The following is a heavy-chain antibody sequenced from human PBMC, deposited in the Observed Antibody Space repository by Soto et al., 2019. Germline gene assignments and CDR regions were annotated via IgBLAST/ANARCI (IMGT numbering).Heavy chain of an antibody. D-gene: IGHD3-3*01. CDR3: AHRVLRTVFGLVTTTAISFDF. J-gene: IGHJ4*02. CDR2: IYWDDDK. Sequence: QITLNESGPTQVKPRQTLTLTCTFSGFSLTTSGLGVGWLRQSPGKAPEWLALIYWDDDKRYSPSLKSRLTITKDTSKNQVVLTMADVDPADTATYYCAHRVLRTVFGLVTTTAISFDFWGQGTPVAVSS. V-gene: IGHV2-5*02. CDR1: GFSLTTSGLG.